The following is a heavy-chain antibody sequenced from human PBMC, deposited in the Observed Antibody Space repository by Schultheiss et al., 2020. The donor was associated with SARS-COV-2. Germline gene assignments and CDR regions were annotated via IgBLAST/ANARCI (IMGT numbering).Heavy chain of an antibody. V-gene: IGHV3-15*01. D-gene: IGHD2-15*01. CDR3: AKPECLDVLLGYCSGGRGTAFDY. J-gene: IGHJ4*02. CDR2: IKSKTDGGTT. Sequence: GGSLRLSCAASGFTFSNAWMSWVRQAPGKGLEWVGRIKSKTDGGTTDYAAPVKGRFTISRDNSKNTLYLQMNSLRAEDTAVYYCAKPECLDVLLGYCSGGRGTAFDYWGQGGRVTVSS. CDR1: GFTFSNAW.